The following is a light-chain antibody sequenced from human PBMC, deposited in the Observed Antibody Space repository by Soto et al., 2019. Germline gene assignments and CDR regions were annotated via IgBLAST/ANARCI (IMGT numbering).Light chain of an antibody. CDR2: EVS. Sequence: QSVLTQPASVSGSPGQSITISCTGTSSDVGRYNLVSWYQQHPGKAPKLIIYEVSKWPSGVSNRFSGSKSGNTAALTISGLQAEGEADYYCCSYAGSTTYVVFGGGTKLTVL. V-gene: IGLV2-23*02. CDR3: CSYAGSTTYVV. CDR1: SSDVGRYNL. J-gene: IGLJ2*01.